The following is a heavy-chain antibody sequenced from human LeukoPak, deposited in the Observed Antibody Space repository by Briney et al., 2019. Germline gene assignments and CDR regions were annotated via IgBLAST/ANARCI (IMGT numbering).Heavy chain of an antibody. D-gene: IGHD2/OR15-2a*01. Sequence: KTSQTLSLTCTVSGGSISSDIFYWSWIRQPAGKGLEWIGRISTNGNTNYNPSLKSRVTISVDTSKNQFSLILNSVTAADTAVYYCAMSNSVIRFDYWGQGTPVTVSS. V-gene: IGHV4-61*02. CDR2: ISTNGNT. CDR1: GGSISSDIFY. J-gene: IGHJ4*02. CDR3: AMSNSVIRFDY.